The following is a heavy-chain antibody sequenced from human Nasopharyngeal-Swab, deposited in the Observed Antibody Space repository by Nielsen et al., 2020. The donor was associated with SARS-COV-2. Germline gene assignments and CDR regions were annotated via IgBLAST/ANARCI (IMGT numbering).Heavy chain of an antibody. CDR3: ARDFDKTGD. D-gene: IGHD7-27*01. J-gene: IGHJ4*02. CDR2: INSDGSRT. V-gene: IGHV3-74*01. CDR1: GFTFSNSW. Sequence: ESLKISCAVSGFTFSNSWMHWVRQAPGKGLVWVSRINSDGSRTGHADSVKGRFTVSRDNAKNTVYLQMNSLRAEDTAVYYCARDFDKTGDWGQGTLVTVSS.